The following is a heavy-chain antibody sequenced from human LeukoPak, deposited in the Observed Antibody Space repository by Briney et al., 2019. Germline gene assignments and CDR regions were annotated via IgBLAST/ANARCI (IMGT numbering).Heavy chain of an antibody. CDR1: GFTFDDYG. CDR3: ARGSSMVRGLRYYYYYYMDV. CDR2: IKQDGSEK. J-gene: IGHJ6*03. Sequence: GGSLRLSCAASGFTFDDYGMSWVRQAPGKGLEWVANIKQDGSEKYYVDSVKGRFTISRDNAKNSLYLQMNSLRAEDTAVYYCARGSSMVRGLRYYYYYYMDVWGKGTTVTVSS. D-gene: IGHD3-10*01. V-gene: IGHV3-7*01.